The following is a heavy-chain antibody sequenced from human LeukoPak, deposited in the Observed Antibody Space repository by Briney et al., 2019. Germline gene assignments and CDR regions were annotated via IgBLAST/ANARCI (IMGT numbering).Heavy chain of an antibody. CDR2: IIPIFGTA. J-gene: IGHJ4*02. D-gene: IGHD3-22*01. CDR3: ASGSSGYYFSY. V-gene: IGHV1-69*05. CDR1: GGTFSSYA. Sequence: GASVKVSCKASGGTFSSYAISWVRQAPGQGLEWMGRIIPIFGTANYAQKFQGRVTITTDESTSTAYMELSSLRSEHTAMYYCASGSSGYYFSYWGQGTLVTVSS.